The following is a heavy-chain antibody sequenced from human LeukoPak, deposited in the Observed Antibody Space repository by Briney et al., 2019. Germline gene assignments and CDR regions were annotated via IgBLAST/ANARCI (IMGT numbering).Heavy chain of an antibody. D-gene: IGHD3-3*01. CDR2: ISSSGGST. CDR3: ARGVPYDSWSGPHYSDY. Sequence: GGSLRLSCAASGFTFTSYAMSWVRQAPGKGLGWVSAISSSGGSTYYADSVKGQFTISRDNSKNTLYLQMNSLRAEDTAVYYCARGVPYDSWSGPHYSDYWGQGTLVTVSS. J-gene: IGHJ4*02. V-gene: IGHV3-23*01. CDR1: GFTFTSYA.